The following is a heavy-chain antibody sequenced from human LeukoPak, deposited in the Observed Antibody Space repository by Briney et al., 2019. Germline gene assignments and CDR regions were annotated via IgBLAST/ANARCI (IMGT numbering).Heavy chain of an antibody. V-gene: IGHV4-59*01. D-gene: IGHD3-22*01. CDR3: ARVDSSGYVADY. Sequence: SETLSLTCTVSGGSISSYYWSWIRQPPGKGLEWIGYIYYSGGTNYNPSLKSRVTISVDTSKNQFSLKLSSVTAADTAVYYCARVDSSGYVADYWGQGTLVTVSS. CDR1: GGSISSYY. J-gene: IGHJ4*02. CDR2: IYYSGGT.